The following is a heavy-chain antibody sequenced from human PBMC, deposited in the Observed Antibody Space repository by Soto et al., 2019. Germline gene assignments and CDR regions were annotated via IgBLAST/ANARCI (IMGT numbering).Heavy chain of an antibody. D-gene: IGHD6-19*01. V-gene: IGHV3-23*01. CDR1: GFTFSSYA. J-gene: IGHJ1*01. CDR2: ISGSGGST. CDR3: AKDGGSGWYPQYFQH. Sequence: EVQLLESGGGLVQPGGSLRLSCAASGFTFSSYAMSWVRQAPGKGLEWVSAISGSGGSTYYADSVKGRFTISRDNSKNTLYQQMNSLRAEDTAVYYCAKDGGSGWYPQYFQHWGQGTLVTVSS.